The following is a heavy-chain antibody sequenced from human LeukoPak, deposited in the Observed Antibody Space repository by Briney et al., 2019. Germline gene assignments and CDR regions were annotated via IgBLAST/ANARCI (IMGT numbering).Heavy chain of an antibody. J-gene: IGHJ4*02. CDR2: ISSSSSYI. Sequence: GGSLRLSCAASGFTFSSYSMNWVRQAPGKGLEWVSSISSSSSYIYYADSVKGRFTISRDNAKNSPYLQMNSLRAEDTAVYYCARADPNREGYCSGGSCYSLIAYWGQGTLVTVSS. D-gene: IGHD2-15*01. V-gene: IGHV3-21*01. CDR1: GFTFSSYS. CDR3: ARADPNREGYCSGGSCYSLIAY.